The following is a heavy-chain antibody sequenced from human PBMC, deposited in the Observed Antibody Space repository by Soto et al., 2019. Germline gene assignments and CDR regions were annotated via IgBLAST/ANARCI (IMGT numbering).Heavy chain of an antibody. J-gene: IGHJ4*02. V-gene: IGHV1-69*02. CDR2: IIPILGIA. CDR1: GGTFSSYT. Sequence: QVQLVQSGAEVKKPGSSVKVSCKASGGTFSSYTISWVRQAPGQGLEWMGRIIPILGIANYAQKFQGRATDTXXKSTSTAYMELSSLRSEDTAVYYCASSMVRGVITLWGQGTLVTVSS. D-gene: IGHD3-10*01. CDR3: ASSMVRGVITL.